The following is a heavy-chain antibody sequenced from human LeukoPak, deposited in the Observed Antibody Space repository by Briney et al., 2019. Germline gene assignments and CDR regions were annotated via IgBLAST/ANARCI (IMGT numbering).Heavy chain of an antibody. J-gene: IGHJ4*02. CDR2: IYYSGNT. V-gene: IGHV4-39*01. CDR3: ASRLQSNSSFDY. CDR1: GDSISSSNYY. Sequence: PGGSLRLSCTVSGDSISSSNYYWGWIRQPPGKGLGWSGNIYYSGNTYYNPSLKSRVTISLDTSKNKFSLKLSSVSAADTAVYYCASRLQSNSSFDYWGQGTLVTVSS. D-gene: IGHD4-11*01.